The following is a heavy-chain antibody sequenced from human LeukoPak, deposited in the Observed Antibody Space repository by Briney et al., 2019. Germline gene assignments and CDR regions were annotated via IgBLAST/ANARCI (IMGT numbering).Heavy chain of an antibody. V-gene: IGHV4-34*01. J-gene: IGHJ3*02. CDR3: ASRWELLISEAFDI. CDR1: GGSFSGYY. D-gene: IGHD1-26*01. Sequence: SETLSLTCAVYGGSFSGYYWSWIRQPPGKGLEWIGEINHSGSTNYNPSLKSRVTISVDTSKIQFSLKLSSVTAADTAVYYCASRWELLISEAFDIWGQGTLVTVS. CDR2: INHSGST.